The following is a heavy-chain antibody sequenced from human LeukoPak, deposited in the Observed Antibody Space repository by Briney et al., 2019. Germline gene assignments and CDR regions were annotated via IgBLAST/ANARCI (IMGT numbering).Heavy chain of an antibody. CDR2: IYTSGST. Sequence: PSETLSLTCTVSGGSISSGSYYWSWIRQPAGTGLEWIGRIYTSGSTNYNPSLKSRVTISVDTSKNQFSLKLSSVTAADTAVYYCARSGYNRFDYWGQGTPVTVSS. CDR3: ARSGYNRFDY. D-gene: IGHD5-24*01. CDR1: GGSISSGSYY. J-gene: IGHJ4*02. V-gene: IGHV4-61*02.